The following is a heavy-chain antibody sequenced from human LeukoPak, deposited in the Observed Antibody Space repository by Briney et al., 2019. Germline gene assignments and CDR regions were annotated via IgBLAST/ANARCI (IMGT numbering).Heavy chain of an antibody. V-gene: IGHV3-30-3*01. D-gene: IGHD3-9*01. CDR2: ISYDGSNK. CDR3: ARDHFDWLPSYGMDV. CDR1: GFTFSSYA. J-gene: IGHJ6*02. Sequence: PGGSLRLSCAASGFTFSSYAMHWVRQAPGKGLEWVAVISYDGSNKYYADSVKGRFTISRDNSKNTLYLQMNSLRAEDTAVYYCARDHFDWLPSYGMDVWGQGTTVTVSS.